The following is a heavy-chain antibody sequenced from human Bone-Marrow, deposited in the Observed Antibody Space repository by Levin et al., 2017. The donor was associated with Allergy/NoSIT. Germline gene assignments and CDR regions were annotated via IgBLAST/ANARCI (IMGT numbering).Heavy chain of an antibody. CDR3: ARAAVGATDFEY. D-gene: IGHD1-26*01. Sequence: GSLRLSCGISNGSITTTNWWSWLRQSPGKGLEWIGEIYHSGSTTYNPSLKSRVSMSVDKSNNHFSLDPRSATAADTAVYFCARAAVGATDFEYWGQGILVVVSS. V-gene: IGHV4-4*01. CDR2: IYHSGST. J-gene: IGHJ4*02. CDR1: NGSITTTNW.